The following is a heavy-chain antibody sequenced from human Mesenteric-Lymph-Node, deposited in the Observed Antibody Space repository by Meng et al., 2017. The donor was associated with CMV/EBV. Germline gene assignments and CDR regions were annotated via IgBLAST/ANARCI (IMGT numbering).Heavy chain of an antibody. CDR3: ARGRRSSSWYDAFDI. J-gene: IGHJ3*02. D-gene: IGHD6-13*01. CDR2: INPKKGDT. CDR1: GYTFIDYY. Sequence: ASVKVSCKASGYTFIDYYIHWMRQAPGQGLEWMGGINPKKGDTNYAQKFQGIVTMTRDTSLNTAYLELSRLISDDTAVFYCARGRRSSSWYDAFDIWGQGTVVTVSS. V-gene: IGHV1-2*02.